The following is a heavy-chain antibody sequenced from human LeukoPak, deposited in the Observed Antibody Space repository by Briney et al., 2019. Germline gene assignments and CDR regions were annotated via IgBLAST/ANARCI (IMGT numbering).Heavy chain of an antibody. D-gene: IGHD4-17*01. CDR3: ARNKINTVTTGWYFDL. CDR1: GFTFSSYG. V-gene: IGHV3-21*01. CDR2: VSIGGSFI. Sequence: GRSLRLSCAASGFTFSSYGMNWVRHAPGKGLEWVSFVSIGGSFIYYADSVKGRFTISRDDAKNSLYLQMNSLTAEDTAEYYCARNKINTVTTGWYFDLWGRGTLVSVSS. J-gene: IGHJ2*01.